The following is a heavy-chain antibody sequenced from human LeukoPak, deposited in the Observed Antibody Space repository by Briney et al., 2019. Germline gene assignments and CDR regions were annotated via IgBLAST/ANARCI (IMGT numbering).Heavy chain of an antibody. CDR1: GGTFSSYA. Sequence: GSSVKVSCKASGGTFSSYAISWGRQAPGQGLEWMGGIIPIFGTANYAQKFQGRVTITADESTSTAYMELSSLRSEDTAVYYCARDPYSRGPNWFDPWGQGTLVTVSS. D-gene: IGHD2-21*01. J-gene: IGHJ5*02. CDR2: IIPIFGTA. CDR3: ARDPYSRGPNWFDP. V-gene: IGHV1-69*01.